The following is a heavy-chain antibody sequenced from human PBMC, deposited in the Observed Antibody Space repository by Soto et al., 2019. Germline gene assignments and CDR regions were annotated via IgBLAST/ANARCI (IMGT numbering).Heavy chain of an antibody. CDR2: IYYSGST. J-gene: IGHJ6*02. CDR3: ARPIPGTALDYYYYGMDV. CDR1: GGSISSSSYY. Sequence: SETLSLTCTVSGGSISSSSYYWGWIRQPPGKGLEWIGSIYYSGSTYYNPSLKSRVTISVDTSKNQFSLKLSSVTAADTAVYYCARPIPGTALDYYYYGMDVWGQGTTVTVSS. V-gene: IGHV4-39*01. D-gene: IGHD1-1*01.